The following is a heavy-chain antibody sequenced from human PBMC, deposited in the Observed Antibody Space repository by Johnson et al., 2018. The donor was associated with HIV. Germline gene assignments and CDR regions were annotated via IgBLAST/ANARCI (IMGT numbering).Heavy chain of an antibody. Sequence: MQLVESGGGVVQPGRSLRLSCAASGFTFNNAWMSWVRQAPGKGLGWVGRIKSKTAGGAPDFAPPVQGRFTISRDDSKNSRYLQMNILKTEDTAVYYWTTGLTSGKGAFDVGGQGTMVTVSS. CDR1: GFTFNNAW. V-gene: IGHV3-15*01. J-gene: IGHJ3*01. D-gene: IGHD5-12*01. CDR3: TTGLTSGKGAFDV. CDR2: IKSKTAGGAP.